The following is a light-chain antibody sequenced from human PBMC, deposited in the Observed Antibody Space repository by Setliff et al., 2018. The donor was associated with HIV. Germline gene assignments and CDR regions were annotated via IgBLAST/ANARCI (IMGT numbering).Light chain of an antibody. CDR2: GNS. CDR1: SSNIGANYD. V-gene: IGLV1-40*01. Sequence: QSALTQPPSASGSPGQSVTISCTGSSSNIGANYDVHWYQQLPGTAPKLLIYGNSNRPSGVPDRFSGSKSGTSASLAITGLQAEDEADYYCQSYDSSLSGSEVFGGGTKSPS. CDR3: QSYDSSLSGSEV. J-gene: IGLJ2*01.